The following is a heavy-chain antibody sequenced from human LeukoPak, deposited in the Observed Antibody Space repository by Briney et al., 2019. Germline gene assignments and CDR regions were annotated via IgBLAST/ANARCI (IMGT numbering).Heavy chain of an antibody. Sequence: PSQTLSLTCTVSGGSLSSGGYYWSWIRQHPGKGLEWIGYIYYSGSTYYNPSLKSRVTISVDTSKNQFSLKLRSVTAADTAVYYCARAYSSDWYGFYFDYWGQGTLVTVSS. CDR2: IYYSGST. J-gene: IGHJ4*02. CDR1: GGSLSSGGYY. D-gene: IGHD6-19*01. V-gene: IGHV4-31*03. CDR3: ARAYSSDWYGFYFDY.